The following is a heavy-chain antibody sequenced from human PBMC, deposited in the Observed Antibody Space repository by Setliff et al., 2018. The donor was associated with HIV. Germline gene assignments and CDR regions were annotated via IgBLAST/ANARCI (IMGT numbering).Heavy chain of an antibody. CDR1: GGSITSGHYY. V-gene: IGHV4-39*07. J-gene: IGHJ3*02. D-gene: IGHD1-26*01. Sequence: ETLSLTCTVSGGSITSGHYYWGWIRQPPGKGLEWIGNILDGQITFFNPSLKSRGTISVDPSKNQFSLQLSSVTAADTAVYYCARVQWDLLYVPDAFDIWGQGIMVTVS. CDR3: ARVQWDLLYVPDAFDI. CDR2: ILDGQIT.